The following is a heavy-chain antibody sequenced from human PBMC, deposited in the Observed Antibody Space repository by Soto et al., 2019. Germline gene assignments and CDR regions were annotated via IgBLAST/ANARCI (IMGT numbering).Heavy chain of an antibody. J-gene: IGHJ6*02. V-gene: IGHV1-18*01. Sequence: ASVKVSCKASGYTFTSYGISWVRQAPGQGLEWMGWISAYNGNTNYAQKLQGRVTMTTDTSTSTAYMELRSLRSDDTAVYYCARGYYDSSGYWYYCYGMDVWGQGTTVTVSS. CDR3: ARGYYDSSGYWYYCYGMDV. CDR2: ISAYNGNT. CDR1: GYTFTSYG. D-gene: IGHD3-22*01.